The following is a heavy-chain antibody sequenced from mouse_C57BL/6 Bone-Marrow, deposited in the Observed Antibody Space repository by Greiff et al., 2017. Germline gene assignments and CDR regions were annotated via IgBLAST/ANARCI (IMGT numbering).Heavy chain of an antibody. J-gene: IGHJ3*01. CDR2: IDPENGDT. D-gene: IGHD2-1*01. Sequence: VQLQQSGPELVRPGASVKLSCTASGFNIKDDYMHWVKQRPEQGLEWIGWIDPENGDTEYASKFQGKATITADTSSNTAYLQLSSLTSEDTAVYYCTTYYDNSAWFAYWGEVSLVTV. CDR1: GFNIKDDY. V-gene: IGHV14-4*01. CDR3: TTYYDNSAWFAY.